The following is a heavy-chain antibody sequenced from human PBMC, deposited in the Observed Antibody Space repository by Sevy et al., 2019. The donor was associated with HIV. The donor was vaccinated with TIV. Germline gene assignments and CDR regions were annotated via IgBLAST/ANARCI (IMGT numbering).Heavy chain of an antibody. CDR3: ATLEYFYDTSGYSSGDY. V-gene: IGHV1-24*01. D-gene: IGHD3-22*01. J-gene: IGHJ4*02. CDR2: FDPEDGET. Sequence: ASVKVSCKVSGYTLSDLSMYWVRQAPGKGLDWMGGFDPEDGETIYAQKFQGRVTMTEDTSTDTAYMELSSLRSEDTAVYYCATLEYFYDTSGYSSGDYWGQGTLVTVSS. CDR1: GYTLSDLS.